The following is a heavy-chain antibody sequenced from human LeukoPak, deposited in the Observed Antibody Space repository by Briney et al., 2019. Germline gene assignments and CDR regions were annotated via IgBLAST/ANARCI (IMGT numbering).Heavy chain of an antibody. CDR1: GGFFSGYY. D-gene: IGHD2-2*01. J-gene: IGHJ4*02. CDR3: ARIEGGCSSTSCYFE. V-gene: IGHV4-34*01. Sequence: PSETLSLTCAVYGGFFSGYYWSWIRQPPGKGLEWIGEINHSGSTNYNPSLKSRATISVDTSKNQFSLKLSSVTAADTAVYYCARIEGGCSSTSCYFEWGQGTLVTVSS. CDR2: INHSGST.